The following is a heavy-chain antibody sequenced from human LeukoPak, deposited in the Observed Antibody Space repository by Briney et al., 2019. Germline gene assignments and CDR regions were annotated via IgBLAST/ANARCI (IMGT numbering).Heavy chain of an antibody. J-gene: IGHJ6*03. Sequence: ASVKVSCKASGYTFTSYDINWVRQATGQGLEWMGWMNPNSGNTGYAQKFQGRVTITRNTSISTAYMELSSLRSEDTAVYYCARPSQGYDFWSGLPYYYYYYMDVWGKGTTVTVSS. CDR2: MNPNSGNT. D-gene: IGHD3-3*01. CDR1: GYTFTSYD. CDR3: ARPSQGYDFWSGLPYYYYYYMDV. V-gene: IGHV1-8*03.